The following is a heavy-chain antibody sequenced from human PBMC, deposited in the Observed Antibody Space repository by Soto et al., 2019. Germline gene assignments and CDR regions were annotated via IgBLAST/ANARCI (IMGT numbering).Heavy chain of an antibody. CDR3: ARAGGSIAVAGTLCDS. D-gene: IGHD6-19*01. Sequence: SETLSLTCAVYGGSFSGYYWSWIRQPPGKGLEWIGEINHSGSTNYNPSLKSRVTISVDTSKNQFSLKLSSVTAADTAVYYCARAGGSIAVAGTLCDSWGQGSLVTVSS. CDR1: GGSFSGYY. CDR2: INHSGST. V-gene: IGHV4-34*01. J-gene: IGHJ4*02.